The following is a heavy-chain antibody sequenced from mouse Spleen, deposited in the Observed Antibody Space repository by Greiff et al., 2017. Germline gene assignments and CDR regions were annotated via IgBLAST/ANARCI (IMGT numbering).Heavy chain of an antibody. J-gene: IGHJ3*01. Sequence: VQLQESGAELVKPGASVKLSCKASGYTFTSYWMHWVKQRPGQGLEWIGMIHPNSGSTNYNEKFKSKATLTVDKSSSTAYMQLSSLTSEDSAVYYCAPLGAWFAYWGQGTLVTVSA. CDR1: GYTFTSYW. CDR3: APLGAWFAY. D-gene: IGHD4-1*01. CDR2: IHPNSGST. V-gene: IGHV1-64*01.